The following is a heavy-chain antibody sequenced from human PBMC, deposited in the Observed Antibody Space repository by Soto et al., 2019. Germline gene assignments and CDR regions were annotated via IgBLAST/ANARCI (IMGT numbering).Heavy chain of an antibody. CDR1: GYIFTNYP. CDR2: INTANGTT. Sequence: QVQFLQSGAEVKKPGASVKVSGKTSGYIFTNYPIHWVRQAPGRGLEWVAWINTANGTTRYSPRLQGRVSLRTDTSASTVYMELTSLRFDDTAVYYCASNAFDYWGQGTLVAVSP. J-gene: IGHJ4*02. V-gene: IGHV1-3*04. CDR3: ASNAFDY.